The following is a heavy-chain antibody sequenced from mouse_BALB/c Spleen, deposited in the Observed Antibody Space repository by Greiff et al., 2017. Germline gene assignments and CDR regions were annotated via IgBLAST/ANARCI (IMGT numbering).Heavy chain of an antibody. CDR3: AGEGDDYPFAY. J-gene: IGHJ3*01. V-gene: IGHV1S56*01. D-gene: IGHD2-4*01. CDR1: GYTFTSYY. Sequence: VQLQQSGPELVKPGASVRISCKASGYTFTSYYIHWVKQRPGQGLEWIGWIYPGNVNTKYNEKFKGKATLTADKSSSTAYMQLSSLTSEDSAVYFWAGEGDDYPFAYWGQGTLVTVSA. CDR2: IYPGNVNT.